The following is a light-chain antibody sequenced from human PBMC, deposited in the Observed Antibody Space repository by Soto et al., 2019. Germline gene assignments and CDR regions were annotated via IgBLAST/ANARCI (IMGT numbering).Light chain of an antibody. CDR2: DAS. V-gene: IGKV3-11*01. J-gene: IGKJ4*01. CDR1: QSVSSY. CDR3: KQRSNLPFT. Sequence: EIVLTQSPATLSLSPGERATLSCRASQSVSSYLAWYQQKPGHAPRLLIYDASNRATGIPARFSGSGSGTDFTLTISSLEPEDFALYYCKQRSNLPFTFGGGTKVEIK.